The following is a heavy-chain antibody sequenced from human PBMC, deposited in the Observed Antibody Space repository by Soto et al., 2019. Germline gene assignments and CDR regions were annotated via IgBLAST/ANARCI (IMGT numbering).Heavy chain of an antibody. CDR2: ISYEGRNK. CDR3: AKGRDSTLFRLQYFDN. CDR1: GFTFSLYG. V-gene: IGHV3-30*18. D-gene: IGHD2-21*01. Sequence: QVQLVESGGDVVQPGRSLRLSCAVSGFTFSLYGMHWVRQAPGKGLEWVAFISYEGRNKYYADSVKGRFTLSRDNSKNTLSLQMASLRPEDTAVYSCAKGRDSTLFRLQYFDNWGQGTQVTVSS. J-gene: IGHJ4*02.